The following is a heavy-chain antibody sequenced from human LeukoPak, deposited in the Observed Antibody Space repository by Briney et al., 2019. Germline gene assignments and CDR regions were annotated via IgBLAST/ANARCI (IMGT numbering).Heavy chain of an antibody. CDR2: MNPNSGNT. CDR1: GYTFTSYD. V-gene: IGHV1-8*01. Sequence: ASVKVSCKASGYTFTSYDINWVRQATGQGLEWMGWMNPNSGNTGYAQKFQGRVTMTRNASISTAYMELSSLRSEGTAVYYCARGRPGDYIWGSYRADNWFDPWGQGTLVTVSS. D-gene: IGHD3-16*02. J-gene: IGHJ5*02. CDR3: ARGRPGDYIWGSYRADNWFDP.